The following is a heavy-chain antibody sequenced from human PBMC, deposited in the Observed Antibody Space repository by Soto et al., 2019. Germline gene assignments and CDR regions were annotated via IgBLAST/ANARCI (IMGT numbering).Heavy chain of an antibody. CDR1: GFIFSNYN. CDR3: ARPSCGGDCYSPVY. D-gene: IGHD2-21*02. Sequence: EVQLVESGGGLVQPGGSLRLSCAASGFIFSNYNMHWVRQAPGKGLEGVSYISSSSNTIYYADSVKGRFTISRDNAKNSLYLQMNSLRAKDTAVYYCARPSCGGDCYSPVYWGQGTLVTVSS. CDR2: ISSSSNTI. V-gene: IGHV3-48*01. J-gene: IGHJ4*02.